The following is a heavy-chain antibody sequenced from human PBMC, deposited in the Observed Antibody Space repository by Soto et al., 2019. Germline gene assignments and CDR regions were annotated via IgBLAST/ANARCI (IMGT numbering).Heavy chain of an antibody. V-gene: IGHV4-59*01. Sequence: PSETLSLTCTVSGGSLSSYYWTWIRQSPGKGLEWIGYVYFSGNTNYNPSLKSRVDISIATSKNQFSLRLASVTAADTAFYYCGSVRPSGYVMSWGQGTLVTVSS. CDR3: GSVRPSGYVMS. D-gene: IGHD6-25*01. CDR2: VYFSGNT. CDR1: GGSLSSYY. J-gene: IGHJ5*02.